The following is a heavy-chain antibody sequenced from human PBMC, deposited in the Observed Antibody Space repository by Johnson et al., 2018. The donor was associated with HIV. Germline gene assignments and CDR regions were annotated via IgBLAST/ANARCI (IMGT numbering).Heavy chain of an antibody. Sequence: VQLVESGGGLVKPGGSLRLSCAASGFTFSDYYMSWIRQAPGKGLEWVANIKQDGSEKYYVDSVKGRFTISRDNAKNSLYLQMNSLRAEDTAVYYCARDPSRLRQSDIWGQGTMVTVSS. CDR1: GFTFSDYY. CDR2: IKQDGSEK. J-gene: IGHJ3*02. V-gene: IGHV3-7*01. D-gene: IGHD3-16*01. CDR3: ARDPSRLRQSDI.